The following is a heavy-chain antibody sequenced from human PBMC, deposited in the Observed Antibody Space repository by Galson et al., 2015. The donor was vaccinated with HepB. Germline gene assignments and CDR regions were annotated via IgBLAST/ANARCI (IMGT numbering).Heavy chain of an antibody. CDR3: ARDKGRRLWRDVGYNDY. V-gene: IGHV3-48*03. CDR1: GFTFIAYE. D-gene: IGHD5-24*01. CDR2: ITTSGSTI. Sequence: SLRLSCAASGFTFIAYEMSWVRLAPGKGLEWISYITTSGSTIYYADSVKGRFTVSRDNAKNSLYLQMTSLRVEDTAVYYCARDKGRRLWRDVGYNDYWGQGVLVTVSS. J-gene: IGHJ4*02.